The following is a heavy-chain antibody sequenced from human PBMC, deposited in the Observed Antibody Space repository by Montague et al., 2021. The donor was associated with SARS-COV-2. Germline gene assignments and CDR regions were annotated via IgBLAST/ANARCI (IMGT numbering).Heavy chain of an antibody. Sequence: SETLSLTCAVYGGSFSGYNWSWIRQPPGKGLEWIGEINHSGSTNYNPSLKSRVTISVDTSKNQFSLKLSSVTAADTAVYYCARGSRQWLVRPPHYYYFDYWGQGTLVTVSS. CDR1: GGSFSGYN. D-gene: IGHD6-19*01. CDR3: ARGSRQWLVRPPHYYYFDY. V-gene: IGHV4-34*01. J-gene: IGHJ4*02. CDR2: INHSGST.